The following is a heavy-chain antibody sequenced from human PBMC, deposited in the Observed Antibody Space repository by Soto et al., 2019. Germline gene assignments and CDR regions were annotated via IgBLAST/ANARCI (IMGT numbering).Heavy chain of an antibody. CDR3: ARGYGGYYYVAAFDY. D-gene: IGHD3-22*01. CDR1: GGSISSGGYY. V-gene: IGHV4-31*03. J-gene: IGHJ4*02. Sequence: SETLSLTCTVSGGSISSGGYYWSWIRQHPGKGLEWIGYIYYSGSTYYNPSLKSRVTISVDTSKNQFSLKLSSVTAADTAVYYCARGYGGYYYVAAFDYWGQGTLVTAPQ. CDR2: IYYSGST.